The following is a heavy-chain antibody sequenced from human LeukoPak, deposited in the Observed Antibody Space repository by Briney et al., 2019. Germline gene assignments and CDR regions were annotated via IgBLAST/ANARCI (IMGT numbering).Heavy chain of an antibody. V-gene: IGHV3-23*01. J-gene: IGHJ4*02. CDR3: AKDFIAAAPTVLFDY. CDR2: ISGSGGRT. CDR1: GFTFSSYA. D-gene: IGHD6-13*01. Sequence: GGSLRLSCAASGFTFSSYAMSWVRQAPGKGLEWVSAISGSGGRTYYAGAVKGRFTISRDNYKNTLYLQMNSLRAEDTAVYYCAKDFIAAAPTVLFDYWGQDTLVSVSS.